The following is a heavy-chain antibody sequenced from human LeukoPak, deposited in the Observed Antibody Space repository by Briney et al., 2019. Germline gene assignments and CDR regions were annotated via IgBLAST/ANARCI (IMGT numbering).Heavy chain of an antibody. D-gene: IGHD3-22*01. CDR2: IYSNRIT. V-gene: IGHV4-4*08. CDR1: GGSIFSYY. Sequence: YPSETLSLTCTVSGGSIFSYYWNWIRQPPGKGLEWIGYIYSNRITNYSPSLRSRGTISIATSKNQFSLRLRSVTAADTAIYYCARRAYYDSSGYYPTSGYFDLWGRGTLVTVSS. CDR3: ARRAYYDSSGYYPTSGYFDL. J-gene: IGHJ2*01.